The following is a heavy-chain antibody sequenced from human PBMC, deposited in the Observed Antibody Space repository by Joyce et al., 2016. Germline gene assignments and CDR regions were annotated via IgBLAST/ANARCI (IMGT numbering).Heavy chain of an antibody. J-gene: IGHJ6*02. CDR2: ISSDSTYR. CDR3: ARGGIVYDYSMDL. V-gene: IGHV3-21*02. D-gene: IGHD3-22*01. CDR1: GFTFSTSS. Sequence: EVQLVESGGGLVKPGGSLRISCAASGFTFSTSSMSWFRRAPGKGLECGSTISSDSTYRFDADSVKGRFTVSRDNAKNALYLQMNSLRAEDTAVFFCARGGIVYDYSMDLWGQGTTVTVSS.